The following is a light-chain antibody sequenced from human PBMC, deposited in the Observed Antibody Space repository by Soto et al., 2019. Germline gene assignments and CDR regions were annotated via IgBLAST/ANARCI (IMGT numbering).Light chain of an antibody. Sequence: IALTQSPGTRSVSSCGGGHLSCRTRQGRSDTLACHQQKPGQAPSLLIHGASTRAPGFPAMISGSGAGTDFTLTSSSLQSEDVAVYYCQQYDNWPWTFGQGTKVDIK. CDR3: QQYDNWPWT. CDR2: GAS. V-gene: IGKV3-15*01. CDR1: QGRSDT. J-gene: IGKJ1*01.